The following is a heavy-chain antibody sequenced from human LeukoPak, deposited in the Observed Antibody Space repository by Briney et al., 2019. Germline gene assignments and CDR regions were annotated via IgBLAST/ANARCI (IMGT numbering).Heavy chain of an antibody. J-gene: IGHJ6*03. Sequence: GGSLRLSCAASGITIRNYGMTWVRQAPGKGLEWVSGIRWNGGSIGYAESVKGRFTISRDNAKNSLYLQMNSLRADDMGLYFCAKSTDYYYMDVWGKGTTVTVSS. CDR2: IRWNGGSI. D-gene: IGHD1-1*01. V-gene: IGHV3-9*03. CDR3: AKSTDYYYMDV. CDR1: GITIRNYG.